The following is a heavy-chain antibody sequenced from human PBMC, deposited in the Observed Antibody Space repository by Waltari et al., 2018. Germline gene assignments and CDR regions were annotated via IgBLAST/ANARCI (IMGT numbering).Heavy chain of an antibody. J-gene: IGHJ5*02. CDR3: ARDRIVGADGP. V-gene: IGHV4-59*11. CDR2: SYYSGST. Sequence: QVQLQESGPGLVKPSETLSLTCTVSGGSISSHYWSWFRQPPGKGLEWIGYSYYSGSTSDNTAHKSRVTRSVDTSKDQFSLKLSSVTAADTAVYYCARDRIVGADGPWGQGTLVTVSS. D-gene: IGHD1-26*01. CDR1: GGSISSHY.